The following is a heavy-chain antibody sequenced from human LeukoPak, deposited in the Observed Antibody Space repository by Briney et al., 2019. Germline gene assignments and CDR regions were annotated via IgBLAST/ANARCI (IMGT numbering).Heavy chain of an antibody. CDR2: IKQDGSEK. D-gene: IGHD3-22*01. Sequence: GGSLRLSCAASGFTFSSYWMSWVRQAPGKGLEWVANIKQDGSEKYYVDSVKGRFTISRDNAKNSLYLQMNSLRAEDTAVYYCARETYYYDSSGYNAADYWGQGTLVTVSS. V-gene: IGHV3-7*01. CDR3: ARETYYYDSSGYNAADY. J-gene: IGHJ4*02. CDR1: GFTFSSYW.